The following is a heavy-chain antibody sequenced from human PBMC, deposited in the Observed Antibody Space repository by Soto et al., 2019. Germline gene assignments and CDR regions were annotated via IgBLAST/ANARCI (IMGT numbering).Heavy chain of an antibody. CDR1: GYTFTSYD. CDR2: MNPNSGNT. V-gene: IGHV1-8*01. D-gene: IGHD1-26*01. CDR3: ARRRGGPYSESYVPPFDY. Sequence: QVQLVQSGAEVKKPGASVKVSCKASGYTFTSYDINWVRQATGQGLEWMGWMNPNSGNTGYAQKFQGRVTMTRNTSTSTDDMELSSLRSEDTAVYYCARRRGGPYSESYVPPFDYWGQGTLVTVSS. J-gene: IGHJ4*02.